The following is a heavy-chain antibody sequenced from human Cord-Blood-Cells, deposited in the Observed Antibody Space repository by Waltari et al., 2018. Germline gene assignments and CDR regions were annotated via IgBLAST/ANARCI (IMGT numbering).Heavy chain of an antibody. CDR3: ATAYDSSGYYYIRDAFDI. J-gene: IGHJ3*02. D-gene: IGHD3-22*01. V-gene: IGHV1-24*01. Sequence: QVQLVQSGAEVKKPGASVKVSCKVSGYPLPQLTMTWVRQDPGKGREWMGSFDPEDGETIYAQKSQGRVTMTEDTSTDTAYMELSSLRSEDTAVYYCATAYDSSGYYYIRDAFDIWGQGTMVTVSS. CDR2: FDPEDGET. CDR1: GYPLPQLT.